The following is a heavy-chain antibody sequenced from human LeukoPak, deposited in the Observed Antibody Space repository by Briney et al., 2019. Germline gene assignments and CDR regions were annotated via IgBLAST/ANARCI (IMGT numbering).Heavy chain of an antibody. D-gene: IGHD2-15*01. CDR1: GGSFSSSSYY. Sequence: PSETLSLTCTVSGGSFSSSSYYWGWIRQPPGKGLEWIGSISDSGTTYYSPSLLSRVTMSVDTSNNQFSQKWSSVTAADTAVYYCARGQFGGPYCRGGTCFKNWFDPWGQGTLVTVSS. CDR2: ISDSGTT. V-gene: IGHV4-39*01. CDR3: ARGQFGGPYCRGGTCFKNWFDP. J-gene: IGHJ5*02.